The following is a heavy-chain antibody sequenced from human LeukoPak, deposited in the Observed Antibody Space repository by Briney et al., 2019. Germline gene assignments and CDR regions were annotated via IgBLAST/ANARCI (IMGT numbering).Heavy chain of an antibody. J-gene: IGHJ4*02. CDR2: ISYDGSNK. V-gene: IGHV3-30-3*01. Sequence: GRSLRLSCAASGFTFSSYAMHWVRQAPGKGLEWVAVISYDGSNKYYADSVKGRFTISRDNSKNTLYLQMNSLRAEDTAVYYCARDPNYGDFYFDYWGQGTLVTVSS. CDR3: ARDPNYGDFYFDY. D-gene: IGHD4-17*01. CDR1: GFTFSSYA.